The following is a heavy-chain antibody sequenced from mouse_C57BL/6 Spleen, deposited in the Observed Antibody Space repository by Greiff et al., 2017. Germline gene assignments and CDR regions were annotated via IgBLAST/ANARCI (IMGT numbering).Heavy chain of an antibody. J-gene: IGHJ4*01. V-gene: IGHV2-6-1*01. D-gene: IGHD2-3*01. CDR3: ARQGFDGYPDYDAMDY. CDR1: GFSLTSYG. Sequence: VKLQESGPGLVAPSQSLSITCTVSGFSLTSYGVHWVRQPPGKGLEWLVVIWSAGSTTYNSALKSRLSIRQDNSKSQVFLKMNSLESDDTAMDYSARQGFDGYPDYDAMDYWGQGTSAT. CDR2: IWSAGST.